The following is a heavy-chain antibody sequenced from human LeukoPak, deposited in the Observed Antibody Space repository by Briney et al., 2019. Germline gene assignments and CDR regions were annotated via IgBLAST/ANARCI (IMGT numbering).Heavy chain of an antibody. CDR3: AKGSSPFDY. J-gene: IGHJ4*02. D-gene: IGHD6-13*01. CDR1: GFTFSDYA. V-gene: IGHV3-23*01. Sequence: GGSLRLSCVASGFTFSDYAMNWVRQAPGKGLEWVSAISANGGGTYYADSVKGRFTISRDNSKNTLYLQMNSLRAEDTAVYYCAKGSSPFDYWGQGTLVTVSS. CDR2: ISANGGGT.